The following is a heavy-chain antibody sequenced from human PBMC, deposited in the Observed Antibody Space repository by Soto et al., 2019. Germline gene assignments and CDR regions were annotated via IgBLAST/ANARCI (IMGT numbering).Heavy chain of an antibody. Sequence: EAQLVESGGGLVRPGGSLSLSCVGSGFTFSTYEMQWVRQAPGKGLEWVSYISSGGSTIFYGESVKGRFTVSRDNARSSLYLQMNSLRVEDSGVYYCARIGTVLIPADAWGQGTLVTVSS. CDR3: ARIGTVLIPADA. J-gene: IGHJ5*02. CDR2: ISSGGSTI. CDR1: GFTFSTYE. V-gene: IGHV3-48*03. D-gene: IGHD1-1*01.